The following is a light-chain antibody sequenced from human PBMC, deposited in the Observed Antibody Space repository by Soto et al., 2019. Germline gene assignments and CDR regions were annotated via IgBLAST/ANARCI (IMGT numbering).Light chain of an antibody. CDR3: QQLSRYPLT. CDR2: SAS. V-gene: IGKV1D-8*01. Sequence: VMWITQSPSLLSASTGDRVTISCRMSQGISSYLAWYQQKPGKAPDLLIYSASTLQSGVPSRFSGSGSETEFSLTIRALQPEDFATYYCQQLSRYPLTFGGGTKVDIK. CDR1: QGISSY. J-gene: IGKJ4*01.